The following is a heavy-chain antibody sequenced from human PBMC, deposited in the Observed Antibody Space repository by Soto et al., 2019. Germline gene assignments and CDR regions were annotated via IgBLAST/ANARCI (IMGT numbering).Heavy chain of an antibody. V-gene: IGHV3-30*18. D-gene: IGHD1-26*01. CDR3: AKVATVKASTYFDM. Sequence: QVQLVESGGGVVRPGRSVRLSCAASGFIFSDYGMQWVRQAPGKGLEWVAVIAHDGTVEYSAVSVKGRFIISRDNSKNTLDLQMNSLRVEVSAIYYCAKVATVKASTYFDMWGQGTVVTGSS. CDR1: GFIFSDYG. CDR2: IAHDGTVE. J-gene: IGHJ3*02.